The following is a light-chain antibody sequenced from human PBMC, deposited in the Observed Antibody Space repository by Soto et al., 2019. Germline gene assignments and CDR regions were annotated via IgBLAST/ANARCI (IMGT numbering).Light chain of an antibody. J-gene: IGLJ1*01. CDR1: SSDVGGYYY. V-gene: IGLV2-14*01. CDR2: QVS. Sequence: ALTXPASVSGSPGQSITISCTGTSSDVGGYYYVSWYQHHPGKAPKLMIYQVSNRPSGVSNRFSGSKSGNTASLTISGLQAEDEADYYCSSYTSSNTFYVFGTGTKVTVL. CDR3: SSYTSSNTFYV.